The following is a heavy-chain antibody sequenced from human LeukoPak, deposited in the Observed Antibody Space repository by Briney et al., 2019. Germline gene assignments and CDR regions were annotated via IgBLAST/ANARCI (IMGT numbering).Heavy chain of an antibody. V-gene: IGHV1-18*01. Sequence: ASVKVSCKASGYTFTSYGISWVRQAPGQGLEWMGWISAYNGNTNYAQKLQGRVTMTTDTSTSTAYMELRSLRSDDTAVYYCARGPCSSTSCHVSYYYCMDVWGEGTTVTVSS. CDR2: ISAYNGNT. CDR3: ARGPCSSTSCHVSYYYCMDV. D-gene: IGHD2-2*01. J-gene: IGHJ6*03. CDR1: GYTFTSYG.